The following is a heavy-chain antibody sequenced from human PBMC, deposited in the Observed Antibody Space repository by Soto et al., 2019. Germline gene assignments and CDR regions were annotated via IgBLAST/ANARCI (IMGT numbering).Heavy chain of an antibody. CDR1: GGSLSNYG. CDR2: IIPVFGTA. J-gene: IGHJ6*02. CDR3: ARGDATKIVVTTYYAMDV. D-gene: IGHD3-9*01. V-gene: IGHV1-69*12. Sequence: QVQQVQSGAEVKKPGSSVKVSCKASGGSLSNYGISWVRQAPGQGLEWMGGIIPVFGTANYAQKFQGRVTITADESTSIVYMDVTSLRSEDTAVYYCARGDATKIVVTTYYAMDVWGQGTTVTVSS.